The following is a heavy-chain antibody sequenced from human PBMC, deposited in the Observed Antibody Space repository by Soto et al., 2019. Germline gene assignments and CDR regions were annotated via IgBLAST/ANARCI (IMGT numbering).Heavy chain of an antibody. Sequence: GGSLRLSCAASGFTFTNAWMTWIRQVPGKGLEWVGRIQSKTDGATTDHAAHVKGRFTISRDDSKNTLYLDMNSLKTEDTAVYYCAKTDWAGYYYMDVWGKGTTVTVSS. D-gene: IGHD3-9*01. CDR2: IQSKTDGATT. V-gene: IGHV3-15*07. CDR1: GFTFTNAW. J-gene: IGHJ6*03. CDR3: AKTDWAGYYYMDV.